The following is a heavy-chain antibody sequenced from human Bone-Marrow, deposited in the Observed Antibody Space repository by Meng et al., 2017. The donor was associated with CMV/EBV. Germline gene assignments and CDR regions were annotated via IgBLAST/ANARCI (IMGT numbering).Heavy chain of an antibody. V-gene: IGHV4-39*01. CDR1: GGSISSSSYY. CDR3: ARHRGSYVYYGMDV. Sequence: GSLRLSCTVSGGSISSSSYYWGWIRQPPGKGLGWIGSIYYSGSTYYNPSLKSRVTISVDTSKNQFSLKLSSVTAADTAVYYCARHRGSYVYYGMDVWGQGTTVTVSS. D-gene: IGHD1-26*01. J-gene: IGHJ6*02. CDR2: IYYSGST.